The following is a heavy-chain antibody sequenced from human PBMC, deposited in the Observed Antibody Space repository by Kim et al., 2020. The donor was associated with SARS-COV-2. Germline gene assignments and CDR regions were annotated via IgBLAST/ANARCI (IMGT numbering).Heavy chain of an antibody. Sequence: GGSLRLSCAAAGFTFINAWMSWVRQSPGKGLEWVGRIKSKTDGESTDYCAPVKGRLTISIHDTKNTLYLQMNILKTEDTAVYYCTTHEGDDYNFNYWGQGTLVTVSS. J-gene: IGHJ4*02. D-gene: IGHD4-4*01. CDR3: TTHEGDDYNFNY. V-gene: IGHV3-15*01. CDR2: IKSKTDGEST. CDR1: GFTFINAW.